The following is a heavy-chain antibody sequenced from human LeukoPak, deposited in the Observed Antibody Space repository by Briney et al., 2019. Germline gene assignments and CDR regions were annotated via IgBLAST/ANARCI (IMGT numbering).Heavy chain of an antibody. D-gene: IGHD3-10*01. J-gene: IGHJ4*02. CDR3: ARDVVLLWFGELSPDYFDY. CDR2: IKQDGSEK. V-gene: IGHV3-7*01. CDR1: GFTFSSYW. Sequence: GGSLRLSCAASGFTFSSYWMSWVRQAPGKGLEWVANIKQDGSEKYYVDSVKGRFTISRDNAKNSPYLQMNSLRAEDTAVYYCARDVVLLWFGELSPDYFDYWGQGTLVTVSS.